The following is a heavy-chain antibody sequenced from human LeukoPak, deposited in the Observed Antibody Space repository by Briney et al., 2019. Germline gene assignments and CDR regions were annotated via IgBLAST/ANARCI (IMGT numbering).Heavy chain of an antibody. CDR1: GYSISSGYY. CDR2: IYYSGST. CDR3: ARAPSGTVTYYYMDV. V-gene: IGHV4-30-4*08. Sequence: SETLSLTCTVSGYSISSGYYWGWIRQPPGKGLEWIGYIYYSGSTYYNPSLKSRVTISVDTSKNQFSLKLSSVTAADTAVYYCARAPSGTVTYYYMDVWGKGTTVTVSS. D-gene: IGHD4-11*01. J-gene: IGHJ6*03.